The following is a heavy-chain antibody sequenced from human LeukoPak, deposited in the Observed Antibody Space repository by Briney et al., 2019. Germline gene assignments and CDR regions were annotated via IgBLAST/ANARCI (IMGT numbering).Heavy chain of an antibody. J-gene: IGHJ6*02. CDR2: IYYSGST. CDR3: ARGIGGSGSYHYYGMDI. D-gene: IGHD3-10*01. V-gene: IGHV4-59*08. CDR1: GGSISNYY. Sequence: SETLSLTCTVSGGSISNYYWSWLRQPPGKGLEWIGYIYYSGSTNYNPSLKSRVTISVDTSRNQFSLKVTSVTAADTAVYYCARGIGGSGSYHYYGMDIWGQGTTVTVSS.